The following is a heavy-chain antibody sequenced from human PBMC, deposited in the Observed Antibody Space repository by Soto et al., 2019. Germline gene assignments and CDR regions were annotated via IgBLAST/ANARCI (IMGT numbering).Heavy chain of an antibody. Sequence: EQLQQWGAGLLKPSETLSLTCAVYGGSFSGYYWSWIRQPPGKGLEWIGEINHSGSTNYNPSLKSRVTISVDTSKNQFSLKLSSVTAADTAVYYCARGRVAAAGTIDYWGQGTLVTVSS. CDR3: ARGRVAAAGTIDY. CDR2: INHSGST. J-gene: IGHJ4*02. D-gene: IGHD6-13*01. V-gene: IGHV4-34*01. CDR1: GGSFSGYY.